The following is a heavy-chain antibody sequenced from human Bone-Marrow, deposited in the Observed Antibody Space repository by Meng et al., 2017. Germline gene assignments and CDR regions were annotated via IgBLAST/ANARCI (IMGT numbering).Heavy chain of an antibody. Sequence: ASVKVSCKASGYTFTSYGISWVRQAPGQGREGMGWISAYNGNTNYAQKLQGRVTMTTDTSTSTAYMELRSMRSDDTAVYYCARDAQVAFDIWGQGTMVTVSS. CDR1: GYTFTSYG. CDR3: ARDAQVAFDI. V-gene: IGHV1-18*01. J-gene: IGHJ3*02. CDR2: ISAYNGNT.